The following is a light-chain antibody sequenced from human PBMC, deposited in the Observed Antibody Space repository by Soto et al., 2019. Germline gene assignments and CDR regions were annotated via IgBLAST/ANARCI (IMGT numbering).Light chain of an antibody. CDR2: DVS. J-gene: IGLJ1*01. CDR1: SSDVGGYNY. V-gene: IGLV2-14*01. CDR3: SSYTSSRTLV. Sequence: QSVLTQPASVSGSPGQSITISCTGTSSDVGGYNYVSWYQQHPDKAPKHMIYDVSNRPSGVCNRFSGSKSGNTASLTISGLQAGDEADYYCSSYTSSRTLVFGTGTKVTVL.